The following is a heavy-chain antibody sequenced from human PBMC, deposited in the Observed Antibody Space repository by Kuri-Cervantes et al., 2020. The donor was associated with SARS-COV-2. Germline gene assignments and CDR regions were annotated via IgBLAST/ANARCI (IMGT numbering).Heavy chain of an antibody. CDR3: AKSPYNSGFDA. J-gene: IGHJ4*02. V-gene: IGHV1-3*04. CDR1: GYTFTSFA. Sequence: ASVKVSCKASGYTFTSFAMHWVRQAPGQSLEWLGWINIGRGHTKYSQKFQGRVTITRDTSASTAYMELTSLRSEDTAVYYCAKSPYNSGFDAWGRGTQVTVSS. D-gene: IGHD6-19*01. CDR2: INIGRGHT.